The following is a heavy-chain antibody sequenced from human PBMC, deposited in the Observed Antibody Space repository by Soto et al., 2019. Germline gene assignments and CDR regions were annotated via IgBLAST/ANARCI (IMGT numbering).Heavy chain of an antibody. J-gene: IGHJ4*02. D-gene: IGHD5-18*01. CDR2: ISYSGST. CDR1: GGSISSYY. V-gene: IGHV4-59*01. Sequence: QVQLQESGPGLVKPSETLSLTCTVSGGSISSYYWSWIRQSPGKGLEWIGYISYSGSTKYNPSLTGRVPISVATSKNQFSLKLSSVTAADTAVYYCARGRGDTAMAWYYWGQGTLVTVSS. CDR3: ARGRGDTAMAWYY.